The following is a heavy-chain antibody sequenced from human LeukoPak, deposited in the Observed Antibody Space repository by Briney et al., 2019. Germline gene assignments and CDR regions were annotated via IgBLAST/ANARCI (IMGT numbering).Heavy chain of an antibody. D-gene: IGHD4-17*01. CDR2: IRSKAHRYAT. J-gene: IGHJ4*02. CDR1: GFTFNGSA. CDR3: TRRHYGDYVVDN. Sequence: GGSLRLSCATSGFTFNGSALHWVRQASGQGLEWVGRIRSKAHRYATAYAASVRGRFTVSRDDSKNMAYLQMNSLKTEDTAIYYCTRRHYGDYVVDNWGQGTLVTVSS. V-gene: IGHV3-73*01.